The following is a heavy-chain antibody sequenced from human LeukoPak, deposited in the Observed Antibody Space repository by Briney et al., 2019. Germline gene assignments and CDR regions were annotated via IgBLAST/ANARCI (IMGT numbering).Heavy chain of an antibody. J-gene: IGHJ4*02. CDR2: SSSSSSYI. V-gene: IGHV3-21*01. CDR1: GFTFSSYS. CDR3: ARFGHGYNLDY. Sequence: GGSLRLSCAASGFTFSSYSMNWVRQAPGKGLKWVSSSSSSSSYIYYADSVKGRFTISRDNAKNSLYLQMNSLRAEDTAVYYCARFGHGYNLDYWGQGTLVTVSS. D-gene: IGHD5-24*01.